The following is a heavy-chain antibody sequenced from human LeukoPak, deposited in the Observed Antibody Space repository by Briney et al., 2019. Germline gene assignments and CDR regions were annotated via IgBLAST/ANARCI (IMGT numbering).Heavy chain of an antibody. CDR2: IYTSGST. Sequence: SETLSLTCTVSGGSISSGSYYWSWIRQPAGKGLEWIGRIYTSGSTNYNPSLKSRVTISVDTSKNQFSLKLSSVTAADTAVYYCARYPKGGAYFDYWGQGTLVTVSS. D-gene: IGHD3-16*01. CDR3: ARYPKGGAYFDY. J-gene: IGHJ4*02. V-gene: IGHV4-61*02. CDR1: GGSISSGSYY.